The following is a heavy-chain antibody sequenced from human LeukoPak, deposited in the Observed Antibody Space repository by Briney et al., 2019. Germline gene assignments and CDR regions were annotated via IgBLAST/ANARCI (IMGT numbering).Heavy chain of an antibody. J-gene: IGHJ4*02. CDR2: VSGSGAHT. CDR3: AKDFRNPFDY. V-gene: IGHV3-23*01. CDR1: GFTFSSYA. Sequence: GGSLRLSCAASGFTFSSYAMTWVRQAPGKGLQWVSAVSGSGAHTYYADSVKGRFTISRDNSKNTLYLQMNSLRAEDTAVYYCAKDFRNPFDYWGQGTLVTVSS. D-gene: IGHD2/OR15-2a*01.